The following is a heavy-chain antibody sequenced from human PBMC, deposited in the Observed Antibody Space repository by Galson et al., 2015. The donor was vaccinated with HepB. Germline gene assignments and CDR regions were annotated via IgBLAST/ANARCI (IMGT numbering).Heavy chain of an antibody. Sequence: SLRLSCAASGFTFSSSRMHWVRQAPGKGLVWVSRVSSDGSSIRYADSVKGRLTISRDNDKNTLYLQMNSLRAEDTAVYYCVRGDGMDVWGQGTTVTVSS. J-gene: IGHJ6*02. V-gene: IGHV3-74*01. CDR3: VRGDGMDV. CDR1: GFTFSSSR. CDR2: VSSDGSSI.